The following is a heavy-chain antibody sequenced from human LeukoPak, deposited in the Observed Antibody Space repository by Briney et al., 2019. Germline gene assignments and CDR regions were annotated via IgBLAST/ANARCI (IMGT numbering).Heavy chain of an antibody. CDR1: GFPFSQHG. V-gene: IGHV3-33*01. J-gene: IGHJ2*01. CDR2: IWVDGTRK. CDR3: VAVLVPAAFWHFDV. Sequence: GTSLRLSRATSGFPFSQHGYHWVRQAPGKGLEWTAVIWVDGTRKYYADSVEGRFTISRDNSKSTLYLQIDSLRPEDTAVYYCVAVLVPAAFWHFDVWGRGTQVTVSS. D-gene: IGHD2-2*01.